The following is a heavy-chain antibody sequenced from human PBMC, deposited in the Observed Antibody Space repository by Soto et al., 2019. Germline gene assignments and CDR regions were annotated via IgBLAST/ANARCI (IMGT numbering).Heavy chain of an antibody. D-gene: IGHD2-2*01. V-gene: IGHV3-30*18. Sequence: QVQLVESGGGVVQPGRSLRLSCAASGFTFSSYGMHWVRQAPGKGLEWVAVISYDGSNKYYADSVKGRFTISRDNSKNTLYLQMNSLRAEDTAVYYCAKSDCISTSLACGWFDPWGQGTLVTVSS. CDR1: GFTFSSYG. CDR2: ISYDGSNK. J-gene: IGHJ5*02. CDR3: AKSDCISTSLACGWFDP.